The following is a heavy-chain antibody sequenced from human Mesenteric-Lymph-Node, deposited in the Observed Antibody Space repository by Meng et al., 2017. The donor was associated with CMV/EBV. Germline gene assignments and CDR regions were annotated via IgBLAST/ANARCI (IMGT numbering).Heavy chain of an antibody. CDR3: ARTYYDFWTPDENFGY. CDR2: IYYSGST. D-gene: IGHD3-3*01. J-gene: IGHJ4*02. CDR1: GGSISSSSYY. Sequence: SETLSLTCTVSGGSISSSSYYWGWIRQPPGKGLEWIGSIYYSGSTYYNPSLKSRVTISVDTSKNQFSLKLSSVTAADTAVYYCARTYYDFWTPDENFGYWGQGTLVTVSS. V-gene: IGHV4-39*07.